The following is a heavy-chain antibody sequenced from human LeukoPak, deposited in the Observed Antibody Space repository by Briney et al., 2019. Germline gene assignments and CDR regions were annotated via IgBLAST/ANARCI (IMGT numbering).Heavy chain of an antibody. Sequence: GGSLRLSRAASGFTFSSYAMSWVRQAPGKGLEWVSAISGSGGSTYYADSVKGRFTISRDNSKNTLYLQMNSLRAEDTAVYYCAKLLVGATKGDYWGQGTLVTVSS. CDR3: AKLLVGATKGDY. CDR2: ISGSGGST. D-gene: IGHD1-26*01. CDR1: GFTFSSYA. J-gene: IGHJ4*02. V-gene: IGHV3-23*01.